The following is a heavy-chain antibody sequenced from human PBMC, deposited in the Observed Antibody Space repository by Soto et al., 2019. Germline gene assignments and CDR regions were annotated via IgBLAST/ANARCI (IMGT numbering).Heavy chain of an antibody. Sequence: PGGSLRLSCAASGFTFTSYWMGWVRQPPGKGLEWVANINRDGSEKYYVDSVKGRFTISRDNAKNSLYLQVNGLRAEDTAVYYCARGWEGYFDYWGQGTLVTVSS. J-gene: IGHJ4*02. V-gene: IGHV3-7*01. D-gene: IGHD1-26*01. CDR3: ARGWEGYFDY. CDR1: GFTFTSYW. CDR2: INRDGSEK.